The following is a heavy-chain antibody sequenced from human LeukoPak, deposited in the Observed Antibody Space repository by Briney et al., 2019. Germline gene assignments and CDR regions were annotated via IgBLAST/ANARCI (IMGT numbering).Heavy chain of an antibody. CDR1: GFTFSSYS. V-gene: IGHV3-48*04. J-gene: IGHJ6*02. CDR3: ARGGRTTWHGMDV. CDR2: ISIVSNTI. Sequence: GGSLRLSCAASGFTFSSYSMNWVRQAPGKELEWVSYISIVSNTIYYADSVKGRFTISRDGAKNSLYLQMNSLRAEDTAVYYCARGGRTTWHGMDVWGQGTTVTVSS. D-gene: IGHD4-17*01.